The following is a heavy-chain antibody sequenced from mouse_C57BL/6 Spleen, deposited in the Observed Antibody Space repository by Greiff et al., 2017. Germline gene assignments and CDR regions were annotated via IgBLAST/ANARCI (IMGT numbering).Heavy chain of an antibody. J-gene: IGHJ2*01. CDR1: GFTFSDYY. CDR2: INYDGSST. V-gene: IGHV5-16*01. CDR3: AREGRLGYDY. Sequence: EVTLMESEGGLVQPGSSMKLSCTASGFTFSDYYMAWVRQVPEKGLEWVANINYDGSSTYYLDSLKSRFIISRDNAKNILYLQMSSLKSEDTATYYCAREGRLGYDYWGQGTTLTVSS. D-gene: IGHD3-1*01.